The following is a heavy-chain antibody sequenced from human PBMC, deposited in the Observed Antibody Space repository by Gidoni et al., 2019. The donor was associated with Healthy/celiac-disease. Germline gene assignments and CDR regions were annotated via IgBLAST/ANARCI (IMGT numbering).Heavy chain of an antibody. CDR2: ISGSGGST. V-gene: IGHV3-23*01. J-gene: IGHJ4*02. Sequence: EVQLLESGGGLVQPGGSLSLSCAASGFIFSSYAMSWVRQAPGKGLEWVSAISGSGGSTYYADSVKGRSTISRDNSKNTLYLQMNSLRAEDTAVYYCARDGDKSISHFDYWGQGTLVTVSS. CDR1: GFIFSSYA. CDR3: ARDGDKSISHFDY. D-gene: IGHD3-3*02.